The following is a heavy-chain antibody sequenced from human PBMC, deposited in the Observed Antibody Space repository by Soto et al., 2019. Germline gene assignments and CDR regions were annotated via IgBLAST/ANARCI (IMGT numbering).Heavy chain of an antibody. Sequence: QITLKESGPTLVKPTQTLTLTCTCSGFSLSTSGVGVGWIRQPPGKALEWLALIYWDDDKRYSPSLKSRLPITKDTSKHQVVLTMTNMDPVDTATYYCAHRLWDHYYDSSGHDAFDIWGQGTMVTVSS. CDR1: GFSLSTSGVG. CDR3: AHRLWDHYYDSSGHDAFDI. V-gene: IGHV2-5*02. CDR2: IYWDDDK. D-gene: IGHD3-22*01. J-gene: IGHJ3*02.